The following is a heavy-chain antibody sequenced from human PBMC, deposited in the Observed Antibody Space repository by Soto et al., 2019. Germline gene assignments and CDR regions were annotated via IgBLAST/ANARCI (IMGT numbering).Heavy chain of an antibody. Sequence: GGSLRLSCAASGFTFSSYGMHWVRQAPGKGLEWVAVISYDGSNKYYADSVKGRFTISRDNSKNTLYLQMNSLRAEDTAVYYCAKDLRRRGFRGEYYFDYWGQGTLVTVSS. D-gene: IGHD3-10*01. CDR2: ISYDGSNK. V-gene: IGHV3-30*18. CDR1: GFTFSSYG. CDR3: AKDLRRRGFRGEYYFDY. J-gene: IGHJ4*02.